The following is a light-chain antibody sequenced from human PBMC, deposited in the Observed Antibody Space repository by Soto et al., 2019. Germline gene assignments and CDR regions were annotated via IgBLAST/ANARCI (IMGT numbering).Light chain of an antibody. CDR1: QSFSSY. CDR3: QQRSNWPPVIT. J-gene: IGKJ5*01. V-gene: IGKV3-11*01. Sequence: ERVWTQSPATLSLSPGERATLSCRASQSFSSYLAWYQQKPGQAPRLLIYDASKRATGIPARFSGRGSGTDFTLTISCLEPEDFAVYYCQQRSNWPPVITFGQGTRLEIK. CDR2: DAS.